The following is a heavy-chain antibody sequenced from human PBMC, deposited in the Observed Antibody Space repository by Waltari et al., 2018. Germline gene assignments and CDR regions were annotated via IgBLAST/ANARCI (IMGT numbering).Heavy chain of an antibody. J-gene: IGHJ4*02. CDR1: GGPASRHA. Sequence: QVQLVASGAVVKKPGPPVKGSCTACGGPASRHAIGWVRQGPGEGLEWMGGVIPIFGTANYAQKFQGRVTITADKSTSTAYMELSSLRSEYTAVYYCASNRLSQEPWGQGTLVTVSS. CDR3: ASNRLSQEP. CDR2: VIPIFGTA. V-gene: IGHV1-69*14.